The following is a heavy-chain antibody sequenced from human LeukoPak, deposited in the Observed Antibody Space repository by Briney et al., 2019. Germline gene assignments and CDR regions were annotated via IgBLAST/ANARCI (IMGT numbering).Heavy chain of an antibody. Sequence: PGGSLRLSCAASGFTFSGYWMHWVRQGPGKGLVWVSGIKSDGSSITYADSVKGRFTISRDNAKNTLYLQVNSLRAEDTAVYFCARDLSTYSRGEYDYWGQGTLVTVSS. D-gene: IGHD3-10*01. V-gene: IGHV3-74*01. CDR2: IKSDGSSI. CDR1: GFTFSGYW. CDR3: ARDLSTYSRGEYDY. J-gene: IGHJ4*02.